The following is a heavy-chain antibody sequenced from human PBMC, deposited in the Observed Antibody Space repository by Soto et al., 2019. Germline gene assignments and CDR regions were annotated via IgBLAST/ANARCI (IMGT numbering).Heavy chain of an antibody. Sequence: QVQLVQSGAEVKKPGASVKVSCKASGYTFTSYYMHWVRQAPGQGLEWMGIINPSGGSTSYAQKFQGRVTMTRDTSTSTVYMELSSLRSEDTAVYYCAREVGQKYSSGWFDYWGQGTLVTVSS. CDR1: GYTFTSYY. CDR2: INPSGGST. J-gene: IGHJ4*02. D-gene: IGHD6-19*01. V-gene: IGHV1-46*01. CDR3: AREVGQKYSSGWFDY.